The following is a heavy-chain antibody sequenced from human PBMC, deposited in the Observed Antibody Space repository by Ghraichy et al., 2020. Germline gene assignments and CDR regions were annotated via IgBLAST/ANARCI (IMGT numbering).Heavy chain of an antibody. J-gene: IGHJ4*02. CDR1: GYRFTSYG. Sequence: VSVKVSCKASGYRFTSYGISWVRQAPGQGLEWMGWVSGYNGDTKYAQKLQDRVTMTTDTSTNTAFLELRSLRSDDTAVYYCARYTYCNGGSCYSDDYWGQGTLVTVSS. CDR2: VSGYNGDT. V-gene: IGHV1-18*01. CDR3: ARYTYCNGGSCYSDDY. D-gene: IGHD2-15*01.